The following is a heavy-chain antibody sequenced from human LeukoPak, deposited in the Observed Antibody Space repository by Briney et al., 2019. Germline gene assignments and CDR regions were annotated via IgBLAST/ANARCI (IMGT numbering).Heavy chain of an antibody. J-gene: IGHJ3*02. Sequence: GGSLRLSCAASGFTFSSYWMHWVRQAPGKGLVWVSRIKTDGSPSNYAASVKGRFTISRDNAKNTLYLQMNSLRAEDTAVYYCARGGSPPEALGDTFDIWGQGTMVTVSS. D-gene: IGHD1-26*01. CDR3: ARGGSPPEALGDTFDI. CDR1: GFTFSSYW. V-gene: IGHV3-74*01. CDR2: IKTDGSPS.